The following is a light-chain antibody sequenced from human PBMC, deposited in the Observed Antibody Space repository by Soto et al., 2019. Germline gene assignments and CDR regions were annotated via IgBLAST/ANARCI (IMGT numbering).Light chain of an antibody. V-gene: IGLV2-14*02. J-gene: IGLJ2*01. Sequence: QSALTQPASVSGSPGQSITISCTGTSSDVGSYNLVSWYQQHPGKAPKLMIYEGSKRPSGVPDRFSGSKSGTSASLAISGLQSEDEADYYCAAWDDSLNGVVFGGGTKVTVL. CDR3: AAWDDSLNGVV. CDR1: SSDVGSYNL. CDR2: EGS.